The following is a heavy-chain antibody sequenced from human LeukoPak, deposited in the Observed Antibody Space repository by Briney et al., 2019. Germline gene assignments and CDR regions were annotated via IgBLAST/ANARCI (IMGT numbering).Heavy chain of an antibody. V-gene: IGHV3-48*02. Sequence: GGSLRLSCAVSGFTFSSYSMNWVRQAPGKGLEWVSYISRSSSTIYYADSAKGRFTISRDNAKNSLYLQMNSLRDGDTAVYYCAREVPDSSRADFDFCGQGTLVTVSS. D-gene: IGHD3-22*01. CDR3: AREVPDSSRADFDF. J-gene: IGHJ4*02. CDR1: GFTFSSYS. CDR2: ISRSSSTI.